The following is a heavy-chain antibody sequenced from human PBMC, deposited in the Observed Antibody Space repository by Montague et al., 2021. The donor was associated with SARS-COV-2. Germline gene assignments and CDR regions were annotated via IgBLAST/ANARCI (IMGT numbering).Heavy chain of an antibody. CDR2: IYWDDDK. CDR3: AHRLARHYDFNAYLWSPFDD. J-gene: IGHJ4*02. Sequence: PALVKPTQTLTLTCTFSGFSLTTSGVGVAWIRQPPGKALEWLALIYWDDDKRYSPSLKTRLTITKDTSKNQVVLTMTNMDPVDTGTYYCAHRLARHYDFNAYLWSPFDDWGQGTLVTVSS. CDR1: GFSLTTSGVG. D-gene: IGHD3-22*01. V-gene: IGHV2-5*02.